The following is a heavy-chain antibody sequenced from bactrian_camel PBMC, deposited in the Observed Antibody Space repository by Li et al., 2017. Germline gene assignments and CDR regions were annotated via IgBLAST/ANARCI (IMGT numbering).Heavy chain of an antibody. J-gene: IGHJ4*01. Sequence: HVQLVESGGGSVQAGGSLRLSCVASQGTDSRFSGGDCMGWFRQGPGKDREGVANLNSDGSTTYSDSVRGRFTISRDNAKNTLYLQMNNLKPEDTTMYYCEAEVTNLDYGSGTFGDYNYWGRGTQVTVS. CDR2: LNSDGST. V-gene: IGHV3S53*01. D-gene: IGHD5*01. CDR1: QGTDSRFSGGDC. CDR3: EAEVTNLDYGSGTFGDYNY.